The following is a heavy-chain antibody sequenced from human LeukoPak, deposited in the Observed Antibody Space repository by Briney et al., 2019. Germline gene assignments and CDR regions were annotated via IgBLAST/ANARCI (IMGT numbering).Heavy chain of an antibody. CDR3: ARKIPSYCSSTSCYTYFDY. CDR2: ISAYNGNT. J-gene: IGHJ4*02. Sequence: ASVKVSCKASGYTFSNFGIGWVRQAPGHGLEWMGWISAYNGNTNYAQKLQGRVTMTTDTSTSTAYMELRSLRSDDTAVYYCARKIPSYCSSTSCYTYFDYWGQGTLVTVSS. CDR1: GYTFSNFG. V-gene: IGHV1-18*01. D-gene: IGHD2-2*02.